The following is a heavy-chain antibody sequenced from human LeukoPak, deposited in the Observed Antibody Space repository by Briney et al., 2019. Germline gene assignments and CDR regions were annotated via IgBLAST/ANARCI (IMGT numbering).Heavy chain of an antibody. Sequence: ASVKVSCKASGYNFTGYYLHWVRQAPGQGLEWMGWINPNSGGTNYAQKFQGRVTMTRDTSISTAYTELSRLRSDDTAVYYCASLSGWYVRYFQHWGQGTLVTVSS. CDR1: GYNFTGYY. CDR3: ASLSGWYVRYFQH. D-gene: IGHD6-19*01. CDR2: INPNSGGT. J-gene: IGHJ1*01. V-gene: IGHV1-2*02.